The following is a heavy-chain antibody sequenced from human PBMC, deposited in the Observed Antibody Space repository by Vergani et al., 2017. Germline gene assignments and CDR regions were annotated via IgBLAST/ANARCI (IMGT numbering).Heavy chain of an antibody. CDR2: IYPGDSDT. CDR3: ASYITMVRGVITHPDAFDI. Sequence: EVQLVQSGAEVKKPGESLKISCKGSGYSFTSYWIGWVRQMPGKGLEWMGIIYPGDSDTRYSPSFQGQVTISADKSISTAYLQWSSLKASDTAMYHCASYITMVRGVITHPDAFDIWGQGTMVTVSS. V-gene: IGHV5-51*03. CDR1: GYSFTSYW. J-gene: IGHJ3*02. D-gene: IGHD3-10*01.